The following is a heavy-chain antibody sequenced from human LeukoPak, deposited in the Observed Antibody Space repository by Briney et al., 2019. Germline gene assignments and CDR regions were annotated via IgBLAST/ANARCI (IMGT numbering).Heavy chain of an antibody. J-gene: IGHJ4*02. CDR3: ARGATTAFHFDY. CDR1: GYSISSGYY. Sequence: SETLSLTCAVSGYSISSGYYWGWIRQPPGKGLEWIGTIYRSGSTYYNNPSLKSRVTISVDTSKNQFSLKLSSVAAADTAVYYCARGATTAFHFDYWGQGTLVTVSS. D-gene: IGHD1-26*01. CDR2: IYRSGST. V-gene: IGHV4-38-2*01.